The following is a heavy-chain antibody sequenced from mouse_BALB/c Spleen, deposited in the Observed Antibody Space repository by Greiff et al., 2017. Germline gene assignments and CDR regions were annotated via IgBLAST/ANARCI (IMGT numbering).Heavy chain of an antibody. V-gene: IGHV5-12-2*01. J-gene: IGHJ2*01. Sequence: VQLKESGGGLVQPGGSLKLSCAASGFTFSSYTMSWVRQTPEKRLEWVAYISNGGGSTYYPDTVKGRFTISRDNAKNTLYLQMSSLKSEDTAMYYCARQGYGNYFDYWGQGTTLTVSS. D-gene: IGHD2-10*02. CDR1: GFTFSSYT. CDR2: ISNGGGST. CDR3: ARQGYGNYFDY.